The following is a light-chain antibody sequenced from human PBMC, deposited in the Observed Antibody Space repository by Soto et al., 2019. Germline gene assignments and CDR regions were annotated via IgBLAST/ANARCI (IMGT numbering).Light chain of an antibody. Sequence: VLSPSAGPLSLSPAERATLFCRASQSISNNYLAWYQQKPGQPPRLLIYGASNRATGTPNRFSSRGSATVFPPTISRLEPEDFAVYYRQQYGSSGTFGQGTKVDIK. CDR1: QSISNNY. CDR3: QQYGSSGT. CDR2: GAS. J-gene: IGKJ1*01. V-gene: IGKV3-20*01.